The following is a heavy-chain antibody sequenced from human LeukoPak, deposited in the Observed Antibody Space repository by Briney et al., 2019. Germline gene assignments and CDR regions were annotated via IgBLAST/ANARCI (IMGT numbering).Heavy chain of an antibody. CDR1: GYTFTSYY. CDR3: ARGKYSSGWYIATYYYYYGMDV. J-gene: IGHJ6*02. CDR2: INPSGGST. Sequence: ASVKVSCKASGYTFTSYYVHWVRQAPGQGLEWMGIINPSGGSTSYAQKFQGRVTMTRDTSTSTVYMELSSLRSEDTAVYYCARGKYSSGWYIATYYYYYGMDVWGQGTTVTVSS. D-gene: IGHD6-19*01. V-gene: IGHV1-46*01.